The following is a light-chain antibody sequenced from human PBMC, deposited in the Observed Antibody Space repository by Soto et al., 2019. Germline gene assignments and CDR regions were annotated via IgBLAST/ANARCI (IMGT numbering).Light chain of an antibody. CDR2: GAS. V-gene: IGKV3-20*01. Sequence: EIVLAQSPCTLSLSPGESATLSCRASQSVSSSFLAWYQQKAGQAPRLLIYGASRRATGIPDRFSGSGSGTDFTLTISRLEPEEFAVSYCQQYVSSPWAFGQGTKVEI. J-gene: IGKJ1*01. CDR1: QSVSSSF. CDR3: QQYVSSPWA.